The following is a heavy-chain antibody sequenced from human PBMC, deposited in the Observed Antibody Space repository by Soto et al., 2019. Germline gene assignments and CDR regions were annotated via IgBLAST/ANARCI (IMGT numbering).Heavy chain of an antibody. CDR2: IYWDGDK. Sequence: QITLKESGPTLVKPTQTLTLTCTFSGFSLSTSGVGVGWIRQPPGKALEWLALIYWDGDKRYTPSLKSRLTITKDTSKNQVVLTMTKVDPVDTATYYCAHRVVGSGSITRAFEFWGQGTMVTVSS. J-gene: IGHJ3*01. D-gene: IGHD2-15*01. CDR3: AHRVVGSGSITRAFEF. CDR1: GFSLSTSGVG. V-gene: IGHV2-5*02.